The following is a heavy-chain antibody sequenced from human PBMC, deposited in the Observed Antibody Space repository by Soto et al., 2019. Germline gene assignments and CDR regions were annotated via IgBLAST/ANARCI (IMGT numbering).Heavy chain of an antibody. CDR3: ARVYLTYIWGNYYMYV. CDR1: GFTFSSYS. J-gene: IGHJ6*03. D-gene: IGHD3-16*01. V-gene: IGHV3-48*01. CDR2: ISSSSSTI. Sequence: EVQLVESGGGLVQPGGSLRLSCAASGFTFSSYSMNWVRQAPGKGLEWVSYISSSSSTIYYADSVKGRFTISRDNAKNSLYLQMNSLRAEDTAVYYCARVYLTYIWGNYYMYVWGKGTTVTVSS.